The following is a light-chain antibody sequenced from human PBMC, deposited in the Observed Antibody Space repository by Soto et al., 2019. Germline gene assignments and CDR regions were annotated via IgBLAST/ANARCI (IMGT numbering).Light chain of an antibody. CDR3: AEWEDLLNGYV. CDR2: SNN. Sequence: QSVLTQPPSASGTPGQRVTISCSGSSSNIGSNTVNWYQQLPGTAPKLLIYSNNQRPSGVPDRFSGSKSGTSASLAISGLQSEDEVDYYCAEWEDLLNGYVFGTGTKGTVL. V-gene: IGLV1-44*01. J-gene: IGLJ1*01. CDR1: SSNIGSNT.